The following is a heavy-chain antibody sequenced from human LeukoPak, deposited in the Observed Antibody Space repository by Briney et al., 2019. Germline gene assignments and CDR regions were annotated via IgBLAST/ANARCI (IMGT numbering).Heavy chain of an antibody. CDR2: IKSKAAGGTT. J-gene: IGHJ4*02. Sequence: GGSRRLSCAASGITFSNAWMSWVRQAPGKGLEWVARIKSKAAGGTTDYAAPVKGRFTISRDDSKNTLYVQMNSLKIEDTAVYFCTTHDRVTYYFDCWGQGTLVSVSS. D-gene: IGHD3-9*01. CDR3: TTHDRVTYYFDC. CDR1: GITFSNAW. V-gene: IGHV3-15*01.